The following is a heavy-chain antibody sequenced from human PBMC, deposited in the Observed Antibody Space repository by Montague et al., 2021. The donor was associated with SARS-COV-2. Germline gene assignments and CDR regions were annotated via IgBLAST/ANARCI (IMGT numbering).Heavy chain of an antibody. D-gene: IGHD2-15*01. CDR1: GDPISSSSYY. V-gene: IGHV4-39*01. Sequence: SETLSLTCTVSGDPISSSSYYWGWIRQSPGRGLEWIGSINYNGRTYYNPSLKSRVTISVDAPKDQFSLQLDSMTAADTAVYYCARQHGHGFVVHGFETYFDVWGQGSLVIVSS. CDR2: INYNGRT. J-gene: IGHJ4*02. CDR3: ARQHGHGFVVHGFETYFDV.